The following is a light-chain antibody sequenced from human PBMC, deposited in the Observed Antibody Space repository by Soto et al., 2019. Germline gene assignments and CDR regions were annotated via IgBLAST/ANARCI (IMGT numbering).Light chain of an antibody. J-gene: IGKJ4*01. CDR3: QQYGSSPLT. V-gene: IGKV3-20*01. CDR2: GAS. Sequence: EIVLTQSPGTPSVSPGERATLSCRASQTVSSNYLAWYQHRPGQAPRLLIYGASSRATDIPDRFSGSGSGTDFTLTISRLEPEDFAVYSCQQYGSSPLTFGGGTKVDIK. CDR1: QTVSSNY.